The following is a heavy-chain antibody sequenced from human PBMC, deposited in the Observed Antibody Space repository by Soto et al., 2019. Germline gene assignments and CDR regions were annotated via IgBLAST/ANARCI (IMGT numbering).Heavy chain of an antibody. Sequence: EMQLLESGGDLVQPGGSLRLSCAASGFTFSSYAMTWVRQATGKGLEYVSAISGSGVTTYYTDSMRGRFTISRDNSKNTLYLQMNSLRAEDTAVYYCAKDLDDSGMVDAFDIWGQGTMVTVSS. CDR1: GFTFSSYA. V-gene: IGHV3-23*01. J-gene: IGHJ3*02. D-gene: IGHD1-26*01. CDR3: AKDLDDSGMVDAFDI. CDR2: ISGSGVTT.